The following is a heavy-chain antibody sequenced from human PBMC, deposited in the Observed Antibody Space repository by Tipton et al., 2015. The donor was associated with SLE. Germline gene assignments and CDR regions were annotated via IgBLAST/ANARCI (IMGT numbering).Heavy chain of an antibody. J-gene: IGHJ6*02. V-gene: IGHV4-34*01. Sequence: TLSLTCAVYGGSFSGYYWSWIRQPPGKGLEWIGSIYHSGSTYYNPSLKSRVTISVDTSKNQFSLKLSSVTAADTAVYYCARKVNDYYYGMDVWGQGTTVTVSS. CDR1: GGSFSGYY. D-gene: IGHD4-23*01. CDR3: ARKVNDYYYGMDV. CDR2: IYHSGST.